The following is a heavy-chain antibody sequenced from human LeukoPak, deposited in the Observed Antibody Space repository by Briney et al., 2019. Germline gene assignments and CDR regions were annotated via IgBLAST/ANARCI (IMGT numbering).Heavy chain of an antibody. CDR3: ASGYCGGACQLGGVDM. CDR1: GGSVSDYY. D-gene: IGHD2-21*02. J-gene: IGHJ3*02. V-gene: IGHV4-59*02. CDR2: IYYTGST. Sequence: SETLSLTCTISGGSVSDYYWSWIRQSPGKGLEWIGYIYYTGSTTYNPSLKSRVTMSADTSKNQFSLKLSSVTAADTAVYYCASGYCGGACQLGGVDMWGQGTMVTVSS.